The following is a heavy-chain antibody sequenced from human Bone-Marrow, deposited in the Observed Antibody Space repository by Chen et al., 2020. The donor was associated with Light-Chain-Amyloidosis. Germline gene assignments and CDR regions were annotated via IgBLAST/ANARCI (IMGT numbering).Heavy chain of an antibody. V-gene: IGHV3-23*01. CDR3: ARGSAATCSGARCYYFDY. J-gene: IGHJ4*02. D-gene: IGHD2-15*01. Sequence: EVQLLESGGDLVQPGVSLRLPYAASGFSFNNYTMSWVRQAPGKGLGFVSTFSGGLSTTYYADSVKGRFTVSRDNSNNTLYLQMSSLRAEDTAIYYCARGSAATCSGARCYYFDYWGQGTLVTVSS. CDR1: GFSFNNYT. CDR2: FSGGLSTT.